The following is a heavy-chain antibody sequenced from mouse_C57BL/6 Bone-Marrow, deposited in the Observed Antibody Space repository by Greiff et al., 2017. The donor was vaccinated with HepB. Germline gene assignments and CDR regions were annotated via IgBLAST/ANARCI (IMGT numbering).Heavy chain of an antibody. CDR2: IDPSDSET. CDR1: GYTFTSYW. Sequence: QVQLQQPGAELVRPGSSVKLSCKASGYTFTSYWMHWVKQRPIQGLEWIGNIDPSDSETHYNQKFKDKATLTVDKSSSTAYMQLSSLTSEDSEVYYCASYYSNPHWYFDVWGTGATVTVSS. CDR3: ASYYSNPHWYFDV. V-gene: IGHV1-52*01. D-gene: IGHD2-5*01. J-gene: IGHJ1*03.